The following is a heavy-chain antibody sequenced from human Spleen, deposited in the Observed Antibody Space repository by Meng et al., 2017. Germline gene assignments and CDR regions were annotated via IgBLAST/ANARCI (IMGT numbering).Heavy chain of an antibody. V-gene: IGHV1-2*06. CDR3: AREGSYSSSSAEF. D-gene: IGHD6-6*01. CDR2: INPDTGDT. J-gene: IGHJ4*02. Sequence: ASVKVSCKPSGYTFTAYYIHWVRQAPGQGLEWMGHINPDTGDTLYAQKFQGRVSMTGDTSISTAYVELSGLRSDDTAVYYCAREGSYSSSSAEFWGQGTLVTVSS. CDR1: GYTFTAYY.